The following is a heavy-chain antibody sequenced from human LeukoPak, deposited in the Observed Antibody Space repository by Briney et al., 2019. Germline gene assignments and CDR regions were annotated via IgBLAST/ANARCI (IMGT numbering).Heavy chain of an antibody. CDR3: ASGYCSSTSCYGGWWFDL. D-gene: IGHD2-2*01. CDR2: IYSGGTT. V-gene: IGHV3-53*01. J-gene: IGHJ5*02. Sequence: AGGSLRLSCAASGFTVSNNYLSWVRQAPGKGLEWGSVIYSGGTTYYADSVKGRFTISRDNSKNTLHFQMDSLRAEDTAVYYCASGYCSSTSCYGGWWFDLWGQGTLVTVSS. CDR1: GFTVSNNY.